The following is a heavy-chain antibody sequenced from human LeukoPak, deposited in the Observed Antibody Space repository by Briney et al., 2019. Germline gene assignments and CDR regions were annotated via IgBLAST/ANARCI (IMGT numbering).Heavy chain of an antibody. D-gene: IGHD6-6*01. V-gene: IGHV3-30*02. CDR1: GFAFSSYG. CDR3: GKDFLAARRGLIA. CDR2: IRYDGSNK. Sequence: GGSLRLSCAASGFAFSSYGMHWVRQAPGKGLEWVAFIRYDGSNKYYADSVKGRFTISRDNSKNTLYLQMNSLRADDTAVYYCGKDFLAARRGLIAWGQGTLVTVSS. J-gene: IGHJ5*02.